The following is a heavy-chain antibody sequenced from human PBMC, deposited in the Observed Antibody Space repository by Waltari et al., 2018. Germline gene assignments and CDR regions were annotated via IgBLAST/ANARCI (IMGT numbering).Heavy chain of an antibody. CDR2: IYYSGST. D-gene: IGHD4-17*01. CDR3: ARRRGYGDPYYFDY. CDR1: GGSIRSSRYY. Sequence: QLQLQESGPGLVKPSETLSLTCTVSGGSIRSSRYYWRWIRQPPGKGLEWIGSIYYSGSTYYNPSLKSRVTISVDTSKNQFSLKLSSVTAADTAVYYCARRRGYGDPYYFDYWGQGTLVTVSS. V-gene: IGHV4-39*01. J-gene: IGHJ4*02.